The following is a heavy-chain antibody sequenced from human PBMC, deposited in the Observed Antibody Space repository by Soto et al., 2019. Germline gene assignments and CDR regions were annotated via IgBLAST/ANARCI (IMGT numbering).Heavy chain of an antibody. V-gene: IGHV3-66*01. J-gene: IGHJ6*02. CDR3: ARDPPYYDFRLVV. Sequence: GGSLRLSCAASGLTFSSYAMSWVRQAPGKGLEWVSLIYSGGSTYYADSVKGRFTISRDNSKNTLYLQMNSLRAEDTAVYYCARDPPYYDFRLVVWGQGTXVTVSS. CDR2: IYSGGST. D-gene: IGHD3-3*01. CDR1: GLTFSSYA.